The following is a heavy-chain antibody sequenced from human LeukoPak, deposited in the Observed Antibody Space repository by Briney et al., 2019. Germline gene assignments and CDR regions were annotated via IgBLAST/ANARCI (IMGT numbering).Heavy chain of an antibody. D-gene: IGHD2-21*02. J-gene: IGHJ3*02. V-gene: IGHV3-48*01. CDR2: ISSSSSTI. CDR3: ARASRVTTRLDAFDI. CDR1: GFTFSSYS. Sequence: PGGSLRLSCAASGFTFSSYSMNWVRQAPGKGLEWVSYISSSSSTIYYADSVKGRFTISRDNPKNTLYLQMNSLRVEDTAVYYCARASRVTTRLDAFDIWGQGTMVTVSS.